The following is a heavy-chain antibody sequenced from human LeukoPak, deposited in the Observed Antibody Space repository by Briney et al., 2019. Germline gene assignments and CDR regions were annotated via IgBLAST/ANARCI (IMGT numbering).Heavy chain of an antibody. CDR2: IKSKTDGGTT. CDR3: TTDPGDSSGYYPFDY. CDR1: GFTFSNAW. J-gene: IGHJ4*02. Sequence: PGGSLRLSCAASGFTFSNAWMSRVRQAPGKGLEWVGRIKSKTDGGTTDYAAPVKGRFTISRDDSKNTLYLHMNSLKTEDTAVYYCTTDPGDSSGYYPFDYWGQGTLVTVSS. V-gene: IGHV3-15*01. D-gene: IGHD3-22*01.